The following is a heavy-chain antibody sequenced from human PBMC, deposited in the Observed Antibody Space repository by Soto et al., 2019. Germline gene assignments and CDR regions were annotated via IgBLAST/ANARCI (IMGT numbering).Heavy chain of an antibody. CDR2: IYYSGST. Sequence: PSETLSLTCTVSGGSVSSGSYYWSWIRQPPGKGLEWIGYIYYSGSTNYNPSLKSRVTISVDTSKNQFSLKLSSVTAADTAVYYCASTDYVAYYMDVWGQGTTVTVSS. CDR1: GGSVSSGSYY. V-gene: IGHV4-61*01. CDR3: ASTDYVAYYMDV. D-gene: IGHD3-10*02. J-gene: IGHJ6*03.